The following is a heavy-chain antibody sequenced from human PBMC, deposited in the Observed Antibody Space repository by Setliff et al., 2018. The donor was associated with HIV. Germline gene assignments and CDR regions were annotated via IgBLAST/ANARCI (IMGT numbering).Heavy chain of an antibody. Sequence: PSETLSLTCVVSYYSVNSDYHWGRIRQSPGRGLQWIGHIYRSGSTYYNPSLSGRVTMSIDTSKDQFSLKLTSLTAADTAVYYCARIWLHKDADIPRFDPWGQGILVTVSS. CDR2: IYRSGST. D-gene: IGHD6-19*01. V-gene: IGHV4-38-2*01. J-gene: IGHJ5*02. CDR1: YYSVNSDYH. CDR3: ARIWLHKDADIPRFDP.